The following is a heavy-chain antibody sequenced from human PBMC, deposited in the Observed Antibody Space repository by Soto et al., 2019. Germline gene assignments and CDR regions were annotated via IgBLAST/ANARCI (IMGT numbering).Heavy chain of an antibody. D-gene: IGHD3-22*01. V-gene: IGHV3-11*06. CDR3: ARDPNNSSSWWLDP. J-gene: IGHJ5*02. CDR1: GFTFSDYY. Sequence: QVQLVESGGGLVTPGGTLRLSCTGSGFTFSDYYMTWIRQAPGKGLEWVSYISYGSSYTKYADSVKGRFTISRDNAKNSPFLQMNNLRTEDTAIYYCARDPNNSSSWWLDPWGRGALVTVSS. CDR2: ISYGSSYT.